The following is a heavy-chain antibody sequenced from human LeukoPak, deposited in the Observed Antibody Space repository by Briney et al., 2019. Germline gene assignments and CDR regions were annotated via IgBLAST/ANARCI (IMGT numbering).Heavy chain of an antibody. CDR2: IYTSGST. J-gene: IGHJ6*03. D-gene: IGHD4-11*01. CDR3: ARTTVTTFLKIYYYYYMDV. CDR1: GGSISSDSYY. V-gene: IGHV4-61*02. Sequence: SQTLSLTCTVSGGSISSDSYYWSWIRQPAGKGLEWIGRIYTSGSTNYNPSLKSRVTISVDTSKNQFSLKLSSVTAADTAVYYCARTTVTTFLKIYYYYYMDVWGKGTTVTASS.